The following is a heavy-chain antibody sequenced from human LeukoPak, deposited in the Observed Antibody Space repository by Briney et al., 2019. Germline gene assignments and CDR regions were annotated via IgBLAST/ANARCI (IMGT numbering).Heavy chain of an antibody. CDR1: GGSISSSSYY. Sequence: SETLSLTCTVSGGSISSSSYYWGWIRQPPGKGLEWIGSIYYSGSTYYNPSLESRVTISVDTSKNQFSLKLSSVTAADTAVYYCARPAAAAHYWGQGTLVTVSS. J-gene: IGHJ4*02. CDR2: IYYSGST. D-gene: IGHD6-13*01. V-gene: IGHV4-39*01. CDR3: ARPAAAAHY.